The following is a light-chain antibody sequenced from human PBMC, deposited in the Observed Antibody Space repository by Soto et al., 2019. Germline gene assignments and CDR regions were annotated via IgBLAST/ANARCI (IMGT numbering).Light chain of an antibody. J-gene: IGKJ4*01. CDR2: DTS. Sequence: EIVLTQSPGTLSLSPGERATLSCRASQNINSNLAWYQQKPGQAPRLLIYDTSARATGIPARFSGSGSGTEFTLTISSLQSEDFAVYYCQQYNNWPLTFGGGTKVEIK. CDR1: QNINSN. CDR3: QQYNNWPLT. V-gene: IGKV3-15*01.